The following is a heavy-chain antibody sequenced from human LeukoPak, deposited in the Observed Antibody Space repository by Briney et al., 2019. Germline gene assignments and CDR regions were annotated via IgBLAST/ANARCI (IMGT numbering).Heavy chain of an antibody. CDR3: AKEASARALDY. CDR1: GFTFSSYA. V-gene: IGHV3-30-3*01. J-gene: IGHJ4*02. Sequence: GGSLRLSCVASGFTFSSYAMHWVRQAPGKGLEWVAVISYDGSNKYYADSVKGRFTISRDNSKNTPYLQMNSLRAEDTAVYYCAKEASARALDYWGQGTLVTVSS. CDR2: ISYDGSNK. D-gene: IGHD6-6*01.